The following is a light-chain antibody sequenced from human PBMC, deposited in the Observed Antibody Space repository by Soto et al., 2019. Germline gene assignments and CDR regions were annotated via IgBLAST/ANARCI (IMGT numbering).Light chain of an antibody. CDR1: SSDVGSYNL. CDR2: EGS. V-gene: IGLV2-23*01. CDR3: CSYAGSSTYV. Sequence: QSVLTQPASVSGSPGQSITISCTGTSSDVGSYNLVCWYQQQPGKAPQLMLYEGSKRPSGVSNRFSGSKSGNTASLTISGLQAEDEADYYCCSYAGSSTYVFGTGTKLTVL. J-gene: IGLJ1*01.